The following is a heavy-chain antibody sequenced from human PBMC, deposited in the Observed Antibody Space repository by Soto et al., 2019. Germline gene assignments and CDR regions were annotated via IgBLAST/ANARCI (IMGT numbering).Heavy chain of an antibody. CDR1: GFSLIANRML. CDR2: IDWDDSK. CDR3: ARLIPGDTTDY. Sequence: GSGPTLVNPTQTLTLTCTFSGFSLIANRMLVSWIRQPPGKALEWLARIDWDDSKFYTMSLKTRLAISKDTSKNQVVLTMTNVAPVDTATYYCARLIPGDTTDYWGQGTLVTVSS. V-gene: IGHV2-70*04. D-gene: IGHD2-21*02. J-gene: IGHJ4*02.